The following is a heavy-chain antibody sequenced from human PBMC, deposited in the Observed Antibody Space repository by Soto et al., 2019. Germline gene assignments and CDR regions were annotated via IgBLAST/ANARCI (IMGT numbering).Heavy chain of an antibody. CDR3: ARDVLLWFGDSLGGMDV. Sequence: QVQLVQSGAEVKKPGASVKVSCKASGYTFTGYYMHWVRQAPGQGLEWMGWINPNSGGTNYAQKFQGRVTMTRDTSISTAYMELSRLRSDDTVVYYCARDVLLWFGDSLGGMDVWGQGTTVTVSS. D-gene: IGHD3-10*01. CDR2: INPNSGGT. J-gene: IGHJ6*02. CDR1: GYTFTGYY. V-gene: IGHV1-2*02.